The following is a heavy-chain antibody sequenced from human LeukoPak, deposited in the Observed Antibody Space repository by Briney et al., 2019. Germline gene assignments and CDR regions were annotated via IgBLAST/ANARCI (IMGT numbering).Heavy chain of an antibody. V-gene: IGHV1-3*01. CDR1: GYTFNAYV. CDR3: ARDSRYTSGWFGYSDS. CDR2: INAGNGDT. D-gene: IGHD6-19*01. Sequence: ASVKLSCKASGYTFNAYVIHWVRQGPGQSLEWVRCINAGNGDTTYSQKFQGRVTIARDTSASTAYMELNSLRSEDTAVYYCARDSRYTSGWFGYSDSWGQGTLVTVSS. J-gene: IGHJ4*02.